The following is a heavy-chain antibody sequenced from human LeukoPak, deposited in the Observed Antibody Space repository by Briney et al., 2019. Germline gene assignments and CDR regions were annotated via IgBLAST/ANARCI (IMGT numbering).Heavy chain of an antibody. V-gene: IGHV3-23*01. D-gene: IGHD6-19*01. CDR3: AKGSRSSRPYYFDF. J-gene: IGHJ4*02. CDR2: ITGSGDDT. Sequence: PGGSLRLSCAASGFTFNNYAMAWVRQAPGKGLEWVSAITGSGDDTYHSDSVKGRFTISRDNSKTTPYLQMNSLRAEDTAVYYCAKGSRSSRPYYFDFWGQEILVTVSS. CDR1: GFTFNNYA.